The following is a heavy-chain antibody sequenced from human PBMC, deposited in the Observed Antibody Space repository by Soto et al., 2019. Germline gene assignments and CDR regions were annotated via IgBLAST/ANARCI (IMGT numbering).Heavy chain of an antibody. CDR2: VSYDGTYK. Sequence: GSLRLSFAASGFTFRTYGMHWVRQAPVKGLEWVAVVSYDGTYKYYADSVKGRFTISRDNSKNTLNLQMNSLKGEDTAVYYCAKASPPSYYYGMDVWGQRTTVAVSS. J-gene: IGHJ6*02. CDR1: GFTFRTYG. V-gene: IGHV3-30*18. CDR3: AKASPPSYYYGMDV.